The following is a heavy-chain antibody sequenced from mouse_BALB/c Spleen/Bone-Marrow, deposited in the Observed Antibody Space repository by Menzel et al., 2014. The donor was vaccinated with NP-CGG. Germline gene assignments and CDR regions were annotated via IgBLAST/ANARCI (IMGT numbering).Heavy chain of an antibody. D-gene: IGHD2-3*01. Sequence: VQLQQPGGGLVQPGGSRKLSCAASGFTFSDYGMAWVRQAPGKGPEWVAFISNLAYSIYYADTVTGRFTISRENAKNTLYLEMSSLRSEDTAMYYCARDIDDYYDYAMDYWGQGTSVTVSS. CDR3: ARDIDDYYDYAMDY. J-gene: IGHJ4*01. V-gene: IGHV5-15*02. CDR1: GFTFSDYG. CDR2: ISNLAYSI.